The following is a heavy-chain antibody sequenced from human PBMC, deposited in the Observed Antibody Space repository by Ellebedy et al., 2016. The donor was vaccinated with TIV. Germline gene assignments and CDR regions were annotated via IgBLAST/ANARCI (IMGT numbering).Heavy chain of an antibody. CDR3: ARDFSRESDSSGYAKYHFDF. D-gene: IGHD3-22*01. V-gene: IGHV3-11*06. J-gene: IGHJ4*02. CDR1: GFTFSDYY. Sequence: GESLKISCAASGFTFSDYYMSWIRQAPGKGLEWLSHISSSGSYTNYADSVKGRFTISRDNAKTSLYLLMNSLRAEDTAVYYCARDFSRESDSSGYAKYHFDFWGQGTLVTVSS. CDR2: ISSSGSYT.